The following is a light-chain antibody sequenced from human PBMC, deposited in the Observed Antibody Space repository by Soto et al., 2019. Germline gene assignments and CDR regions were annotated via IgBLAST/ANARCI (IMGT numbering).Light chain of an antibody. CDR1: QSISTW. CDR3: QQYSTYWS. J-gene: IGKJ1*01. Sequence: IQSSQSPSTRPASVGDRVGITCRASQSISTWLAWYQQKPGKAPNLLIYQASSLASGVPSRFSGGGSGTEFTLTISSLQPDDFATYYCQQYSTYWSFGQGTKVEIK. V-gene: IGKV1-5*03. CDR2: QAS.